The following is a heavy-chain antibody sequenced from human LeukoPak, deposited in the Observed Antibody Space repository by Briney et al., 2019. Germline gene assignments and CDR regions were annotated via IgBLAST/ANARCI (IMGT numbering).Heavy chain of an antibody. CDR1: GGSISSHY. J-gene: IGHJ3*02. V-gene: IGHV4-59*11. CDR2: IYYSGST. D-gene: IGHD1-26*01. CDR3: AREGATEAFDI. Sequence: NPSETLSLTCTVSGGSISSHYWSWIRQPPGKGLEWIGYIYYSGSTNYNPSLKSRVTISVDTSKNQFSLKLSSVTAADTAVYYCAREGATEAFDIWGQGTMVTVSS.